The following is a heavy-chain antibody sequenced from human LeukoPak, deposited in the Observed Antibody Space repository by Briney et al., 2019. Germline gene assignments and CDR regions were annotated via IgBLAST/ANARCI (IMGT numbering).Heavy chain of an antibody. CDR3: ARSDYDIVTGYLPLDY. J-gene: IGHJ4*02. CDR1: GYTFTSNY. V-gene: IGHV1-46*01. CDR2: ISPSGGST. Sequence: ASVKVSCKAFGYTFTSNYMHWVRQAPGQGPEWMGVISPSGGSTTYAQKFQGRVTLTRDMSTSTAYMELRSLRSDDTAVYYCARSDYDIVTGYLPLDYWGQGTLVTVSS. D-gene: IGHD3-9*01.